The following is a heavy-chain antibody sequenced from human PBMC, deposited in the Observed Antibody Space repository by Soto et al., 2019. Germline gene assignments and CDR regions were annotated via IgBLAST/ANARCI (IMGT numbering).Heavy chain of an antibody. CDR1: GGTFSSYA. CDR3: ARDLRQSTAAGTSYYFDY. D-gene: IGHD6-13*01. CDR2: IIPIFGTA. J-gene: IGHJ4*02. V-gene: IGHV1-69*13. Sequence: EASVKVSCKASGGTFSSYAISWVRQAPGQGLEWMGGIIPIFGTANYAQKFQGRVTITADESTSTAYMELSSLRSEDTAVYYCARDLRQSTAAGTSYYFDYWGQGTLVTVSS.